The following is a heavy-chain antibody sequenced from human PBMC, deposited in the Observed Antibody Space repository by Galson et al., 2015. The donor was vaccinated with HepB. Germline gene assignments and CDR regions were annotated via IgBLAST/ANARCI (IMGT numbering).Heavy chain of an antibody. D-gene: IGHD3-3*01. CDR2: INPNSGGT. CDR1: GYTFTGYY. V-gene: IGHV1-2*02. J-gene: IGHJ4*02. Sequence: SVKVSCKASGYTFTGYYMHWVRQAPGQGLEWMGWINPNSGGTNYAQKFQGRVTMTRDTSISTAYMELSRLRSDDMAVYYCARPYYDPWRFLNYWGQGTLVAVSS. CDR3: ARPYYDPWRFLNY.